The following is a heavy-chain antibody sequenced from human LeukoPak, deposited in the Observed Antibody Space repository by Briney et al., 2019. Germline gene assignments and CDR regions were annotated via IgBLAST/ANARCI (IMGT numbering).Heavy chain of an antibody. Sequence: PSGTLSLTCTVSGGSISSSYWSWIRQPAGKGLEWIGRIYTSGSANYNPSLKSRVTMSVDTSKNQFSLKLSSVTAADTAVYYCARTYYYDSSGYYYFDYWGQGTLVTVSS. V-gene: IGHV4-4*07. CDR2: IYTSGSA. CDR1: GGSISSSY. CDR3: ARTYYYDSSGYYYFDY. D-gene: IGHD3-22*01. J-gene: IGHJ4*02.